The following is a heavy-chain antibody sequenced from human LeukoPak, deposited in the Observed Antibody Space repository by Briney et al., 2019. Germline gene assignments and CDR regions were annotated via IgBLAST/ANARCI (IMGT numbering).Heavy chain of an antibody. J-gene: IGHJ1*01. CDR2: IKSDGKT. CDR1: GFTFGDYA. CDR3: ARAPSEIGGYYPEYFRH. V-gene: IGHV3-74*01. D-gene: IGHD3-22*01. Sequence: GGSLRLSCAASGFTFGDYAMSWVRQAPGKGLEWVSRIKSDGKTNYADSVKGRFTISRDNAKNTVSLQMNSLRAEDTGVYYCARAPSEIGGYYPEYFRHWGQGTLVTVSS.